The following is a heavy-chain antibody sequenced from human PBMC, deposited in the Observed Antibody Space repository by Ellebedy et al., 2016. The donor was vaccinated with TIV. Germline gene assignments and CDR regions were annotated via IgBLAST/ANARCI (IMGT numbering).Heavy chain of an antibody. D-gene: IGHD1-7*01. Sequence: GESLKISCAASGFTFSSYAMSWVRQAPGKGLEWVSAISGSGGSTYYADSVKGRFTISRDNSKNTLYLQMNSLRAEDTAVYYCAKDRADNWNYDFDYWGQGTLVTVSS. CDR2: ISGSGGST. CDR1: GFTFSSYA. J-gene: IGHJ4*02. V-gene: IGHV3-23*01. CDR3: AKDRADNWNYDFDY.